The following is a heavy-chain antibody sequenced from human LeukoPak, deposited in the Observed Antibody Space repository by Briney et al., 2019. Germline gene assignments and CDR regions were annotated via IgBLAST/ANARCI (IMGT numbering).Heavy chain of an antibody. D-gene: IGHD6-6*01. CDR1: GGFISSYY. CDR3: ASRGGAALGFDY. V-gene: IGHV4-4*09. J-gene: IGHJ4*02. CDR2: IYTSGST. Sequence: SETLSLTCTVSGGFISSYYWSWIRQPPGKGLEWIGYIYTSGSTNYNPSLKSRVTISVDTSKNQFSLKLSSVTAADTAVYYCASRGGAALGFDYWGQGTLVTVSS.